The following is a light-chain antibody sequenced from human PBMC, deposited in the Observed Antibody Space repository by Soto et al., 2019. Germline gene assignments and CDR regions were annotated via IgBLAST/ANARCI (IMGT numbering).Light chain of an antibody. V-gene: IGKV3-15*01. CDR3: QQYNNWPRT. J-gene: IGKJ1*01. CDR2: GAS. Sequence: EIVMTQSPATLSVSPGERATLSGRASQSLSSNLAWYQQKPGQAPRLLIYGASTRATGIPARFSGSGSGTEFTLTISSLQSEDFAVYYCQQYNNWPRTFGHGTKVEIK. CDR1: QSLSSN.